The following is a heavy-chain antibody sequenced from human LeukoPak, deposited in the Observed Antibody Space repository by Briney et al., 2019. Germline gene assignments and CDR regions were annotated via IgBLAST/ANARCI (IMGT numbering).Heavy chain of an antibody. J-gene: IGHJ4*02. D-gene: IGHD6-19*01. CDR2: ISTYNGNT. Sequence: ASVKVSCKASGYTFTNYGINWVRQAPGQGLEWMGWISTYNGNTNYAQDLQGRVTMTTDTSTSKDYMELRTLTSDDTAVYYCARMMSIPVAGHRPLFDYWGQGTLVTVSS. CDR1: GYTFTNYG. V-gene: IGHV1-18*01. CDR3: ARMMSIPVAGHRPLFDY.